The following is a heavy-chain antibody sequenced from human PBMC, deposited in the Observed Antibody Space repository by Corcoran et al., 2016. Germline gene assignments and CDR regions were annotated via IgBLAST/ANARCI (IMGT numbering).Heavy chain of an antibody. CDR2: IIPIFGTA. CDR1: GGTFSSYA. J-gene: IGHJ3*02. Sequence: QVQLVQSGAEVKKPGSSVKVSCKASGGTFSSYAISWVRQAPGQGLEWMGGIIPIFGTANYAQKFQGRVTITADESTSTAYMELSSLRSEDTAVYYCAGAAHWPHLYHQRAFDIWGQGTMVTVSS. CDR3: AGAAHWPHLYHQRAFDI. V-gene: IGHV1-69*01. D-gene: IGHD1-1*01.